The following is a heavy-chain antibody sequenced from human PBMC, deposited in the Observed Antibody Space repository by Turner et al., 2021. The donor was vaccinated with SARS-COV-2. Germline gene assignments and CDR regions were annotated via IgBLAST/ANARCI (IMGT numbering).Heavy chain of an antibody. V-gene: IGHV3-23*01. Sequence: EVQLLESGGGLVRPGGSLRLSCAASGFTFRSYVMSWVRQAPGKGLEWVSAIRGSGGRTYYADSVKGRFTISRDNSKNTLYLQMNSLRAEDTAVYYCAKDGYDGIYCSGGSCYSGWFDPWGQGTLVTVSS. J-gene: IGHJ5*02. D-gene: IGHD2-15*01. CDR1: GFTFRSYV. CDR2: IRGSGGRT. CDR3: AKDGYDGIYCSGGSCYSGWFDP.